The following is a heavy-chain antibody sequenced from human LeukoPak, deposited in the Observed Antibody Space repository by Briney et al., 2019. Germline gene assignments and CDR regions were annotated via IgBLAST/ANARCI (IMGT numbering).Heavy chain of an antibody. D-gene: IGHD3-10*01. V-gene: IGHV4-31*03. CDR1: GGSISSGGYY. CDR2: IYYSGST. Sequence: PSQTLSLTCTVSGGSISSGGYYWRWIRQHPGKGLEWIGYIYYSGSTYYNPSLKSRVTISVDTSKNQFSLKLSSVTAADTAVYYCARRGERFGELLTFDYWGQGTLVTVSS. CDR3: ARRGERFGELLTFDY. J-gene: IGHJ4*02.